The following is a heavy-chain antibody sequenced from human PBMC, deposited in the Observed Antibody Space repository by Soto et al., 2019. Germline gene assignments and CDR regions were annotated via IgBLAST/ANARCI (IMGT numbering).Heavy chain of an antibody. CDR3: AKEPVYDILTDYFPPMDV. CDR1: GFTFSSYA. J-gene: IGHJ6*04. CDR2: ISGSGRST. V-gene: IGHV3-23*01. Sequence: GGSLRLSCAASGFTFSSYAMSWVRQAPGKGLEWVSAISGSGRSTYYADSVKGRFTISRDNSKNTLYLQMNSLRAEDTAVYYCAKEPVYDILTDYFPPMDVWGKGTTVTVSS. D-gene: IGHD3-9*01.